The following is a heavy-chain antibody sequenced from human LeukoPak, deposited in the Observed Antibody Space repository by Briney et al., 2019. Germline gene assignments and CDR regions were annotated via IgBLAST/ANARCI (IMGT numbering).Heavy chain of an antibody. CDR3: ARGGQWLIPFGY. Sequence: ASVKVSCKASGYTFTSYAMHWVRQAPGQRLEWMGWINAGNGNTKYSQKFQGRVTITRDTSASTAYMELSSLRSGDTAVYYCARGGQWLIPFGYWGQGTLVTVSS. J-gene: IGHJ4*02. V-gene: IGHV1-3*01. D-gene: IGHD6-19*01. CDR2: INAGNGNT. CDR1: GYTFTSYA.